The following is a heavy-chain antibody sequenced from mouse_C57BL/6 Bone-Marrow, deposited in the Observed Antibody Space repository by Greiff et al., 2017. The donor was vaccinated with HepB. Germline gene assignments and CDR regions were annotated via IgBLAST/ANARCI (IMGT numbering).Heavy chain of an antibody. J-gene: IGHJ4*01. D-gene: IGHD2-5*01. CDR1: GYAFSSYW. CDR2: IYPGDGDT. CDR3: ARDGLANSNRYYYAMDY. V-gene: IGHV1-80*01. Sequence: QVQLQQPGAELVKPGASVKLSCKASGYAFSSYWMNWVKQRPGKGLEWIGQIYPGDGDTNYNGKFKGKATLTADKSSSTAYMQLSSLTSEDSAVYFCARDGLANSNRYYYAMDYWGQGTSVTVSS.